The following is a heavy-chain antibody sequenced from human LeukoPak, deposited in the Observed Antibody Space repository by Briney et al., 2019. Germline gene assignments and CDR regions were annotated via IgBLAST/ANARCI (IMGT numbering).Heavy chain of an antibody. CDR2: ISGSGAMT. V-gene: IGHV3-23*01. CDR1: GFTFSSYS. Sequence: GGSLRLSCAASGFTFSSYSMNWVRQAPGKGLEWVSAISGSGAMTYYADSVKGRFTISRDNSKNTLFLQVNSLRAEDTAVYYCAKNGIAGLGDNWFDSWGHGTLVTVSS. J-gene: IGHJ5*01. CDR3: AKNGIAGLGDNWFDS. D-gene: IGHD6-13*01.